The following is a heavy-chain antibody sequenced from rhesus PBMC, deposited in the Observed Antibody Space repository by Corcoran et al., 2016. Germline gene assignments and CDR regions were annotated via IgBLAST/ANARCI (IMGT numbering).Heavy chain of an antibody. D-gene: IGHD6-25*01. Sequence: QVQLQESGPGLVKPSETLSLTCAVSGYSISSGYYGSWIRQPPGKGLEWIGYITFSGSTSSPPSLKSRVTISRDTSKNPFSLKLSSVTAADTAVYYCARGYSGSWNGIFDYWGQGVLVTVSS. CDR1: GYSISSGYY. CDR3: ARGYSGSWNGIFDY. V-gene: IGHV4-122*02. CDR2: ITFSGST. J-gene: IGHJ4*01.